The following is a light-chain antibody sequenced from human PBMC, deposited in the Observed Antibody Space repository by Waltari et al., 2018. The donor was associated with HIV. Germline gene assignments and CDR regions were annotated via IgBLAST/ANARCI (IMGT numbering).Light chain of an antibody. Sequence: DIRMTQSPSTLSAFIGDRVTISCRASQNIVNFLAWYQQKPGKAPKLLISLASSRERGVPIRFSGSGSGSDFSLTISGLQYEDFATYYCQQFETYYIFGQGTRLE. CDR1: QNIVNF. J-gene: IGKJ2*01. CDR3: QQFETYYI. V-gene: IGKV1-5*03. CDR2: LAS.